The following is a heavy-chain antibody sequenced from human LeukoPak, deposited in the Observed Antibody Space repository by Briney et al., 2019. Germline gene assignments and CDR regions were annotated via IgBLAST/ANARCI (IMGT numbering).Heavy chain of an antibody. J-gene: IGHJ4*02. CDR3: ARAYYYDSSGYYYPFDY. CDR2: INWNGGST. V-gene: IGHV3-20*04. Sequence: GGSLRLSCAASGFTFDDYGMSWVRQAPGKGLEWVSGINWNGGSTGYADSVKGRLTISRDNAKNSLYLQMNSLRAEDTALYYCARAYYYDSSGYYYPFDYWGQGTLVTVSS. CDR1: GFTFDDYG. D-gene: IGHD3-22*01.